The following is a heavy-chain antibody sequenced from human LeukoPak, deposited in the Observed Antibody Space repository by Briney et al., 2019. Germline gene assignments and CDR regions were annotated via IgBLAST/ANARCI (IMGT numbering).Heavy chain of an antibody. D-gene: IGHD3-22*01. CDR3: AREDYYDSGSNDY. Sequence: ASVKVSCKASGYTFTSYDINWVRQATGQGLEWMGWMNPNSGNTGYAQKFQGRVTITRNTSISTAYMVLSSLRSEDTAIYYCAREDYYDSGSNDYWGKGTLVTVSS. CDR2: MNPNSGNT. CDR1: GYTFTSYD. J-gene: IGHJ4*02. V-gene: IGHV1-8*03.